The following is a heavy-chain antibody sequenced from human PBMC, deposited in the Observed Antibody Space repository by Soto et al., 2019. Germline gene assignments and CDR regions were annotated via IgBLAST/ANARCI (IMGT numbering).Heavy chain of an antibody. CDR1: VFTSSNCA. Sequence: GGSRRLACSASVFTSSNCAMRGFRQAPGKGVEWVSTISGSGDSTYYADSVKGRFTISRDNSRNTLYLQMNSLRAEDTAVYYCAKALRYFDWLLRPWNSMDVWGQGTTVTVSS. J-gene: IGHJ6*02. D-gene: IGHD3-9*01. V-gene: IGHV3-23*01. CDR2: ISGSGDST. CDR3: AKALRYFDWLLRPWNSMDV.